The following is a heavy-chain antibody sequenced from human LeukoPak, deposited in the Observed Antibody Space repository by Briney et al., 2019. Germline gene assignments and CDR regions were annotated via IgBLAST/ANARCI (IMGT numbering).Heavy chain of an antibody. V-gene: IGHV4-34*01. J-gene: IGHJ4*02. CDR3: ARGSRLGANYFDY. Sequence: SETLSLTCAVYGGSFSGYYWGSIRQPPGKGLEWIGEINHSGSTNYNPSLKSRVTISVDTSKNQFSLKLSSVTAADTAVYYCARGSRLGANYFDYWGQGTLVTVSS. D-gene: IGHD3-16*01. CDR2: INHSGST. CDR1: GGSFSGYY.